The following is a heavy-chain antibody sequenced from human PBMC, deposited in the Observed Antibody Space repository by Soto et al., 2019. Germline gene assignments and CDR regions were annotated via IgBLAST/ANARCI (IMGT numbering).Heavy chain of an antibody. CDR3: AHRRERLLLWFGEEENFDY. V-gene: IGHV2-5*01. D-gene: IGHD3-10*01. Sequence: SGPTLVNPTQTLTLTCTFSGFSLSTSGVGVGWIRQPPGKALEWLALIYWNDDKRYSPSLKSRPTITKDTSKNQVVLTMTNMDPVDTATYYCAHRRERLLLWFGEEENFDYWGQGTLVTVSS. CDR1: GFSLSTSGVG. J-gene: IGHJ4*02. CDR2: IYWNDDK.